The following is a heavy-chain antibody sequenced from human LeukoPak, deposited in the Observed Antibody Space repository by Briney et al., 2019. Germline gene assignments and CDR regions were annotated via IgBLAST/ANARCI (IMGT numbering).Heavy chain of an antibody. CDR3: ARDPSDSSSWYD. CDR1: GGSISGYY. J-gene: IGHJ4*02. CDR2: IYSSGST. V-gene: IGHV4-59*01. Sequence: SETLSLTCTVSGGSISGYYWSWIRQPPGKGLEWIGYIYSSGSTNYNPSLKSRVTISVDTSKNQFSLKLSSVTAADTAVYYCARDPSDSSSWYDWGQGTLVTVSS. D-gene: IGHD6-13*01.